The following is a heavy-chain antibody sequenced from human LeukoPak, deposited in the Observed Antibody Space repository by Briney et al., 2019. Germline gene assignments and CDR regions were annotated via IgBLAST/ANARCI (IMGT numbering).Heavy chain of an antibody. CDR1: GGSISSSTSY. D-gene: IGHD5-24*01. CDR2: ISGGGSTT. CDR3: ARDLDDYNALPPFFQH. Sequence: ETLSLTCSVSGGSISSSTSYWGWVRQAPGQGLEWVSTISGGGSTTYSADSVKGRFTISRDNSKNTLYLQMNSLRAEDTAVYYCARDLDDYNALPPFFQHWGQGTLVTVSS. V-gene: IGHV3-23*01. J-gene: IGHJ1*01.